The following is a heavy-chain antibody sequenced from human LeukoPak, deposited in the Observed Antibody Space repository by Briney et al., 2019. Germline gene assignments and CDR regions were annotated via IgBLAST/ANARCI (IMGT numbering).Heavy chain of an antibody. Sequence: SETLSLTCTVSGGSISSYSWSWIRQPPGKGLEWIGYFSNSGSSNYNPSLKSRVTISVDTSKNQFSLKLSSVTAADTAVYYCARTSRSGYDGNAFDIWGQGTMVTVSS. V-gene: IGHV4-59*08. CDR1: GGSISSYS. D-gene: IGHD5-12*01. CDR2: FSNSGSS. J-gene: IGHJ3*02. CDR3: ARTSRSGYDGNAFDI.